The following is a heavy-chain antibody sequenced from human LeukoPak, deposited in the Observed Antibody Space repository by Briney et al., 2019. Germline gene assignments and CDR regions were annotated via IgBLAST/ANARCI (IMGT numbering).Heavy chain of an antibody. CDR1: GYTFTSFD. V-gene: IGHV1-8*01. D-gene: IGHD2-2*01. Sequence: GASVKVSCKASGYTFTSFDINWVRQATGQGLEWMGWMNPNSGNTGYAQKLQGRVTMTRSTSISTAYMELNSLKSEDTAVYYCARTCSGTSCSDFDYWGQGTLVTVSS. J-gene: IGHJ4*02. CDR3: ARTCSGTSCSDFDY. CDR2: MNPNSGNT.